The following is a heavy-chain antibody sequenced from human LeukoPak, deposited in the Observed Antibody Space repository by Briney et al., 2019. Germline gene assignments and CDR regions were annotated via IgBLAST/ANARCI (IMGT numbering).Heavy chain of an antibody. CDR1: GYTFTSYD. D-gene: IGHD3-22*01. CDR3: ARGRYDSSGYYPDY. CDR2: MNPNSVNT. J-gene: IGHJ4*02. Sequence: ASVKVSYKASGYTFTSYDINWVRQATGQGLEWMGWMNPNSVNTGYAQKLQGRVTMTRNTSISTAYMELSSLRSEDTAVYYCARGRYDSSGYYPDYWGQGTLVTVSS. V-gene: IGHV1-8*01.